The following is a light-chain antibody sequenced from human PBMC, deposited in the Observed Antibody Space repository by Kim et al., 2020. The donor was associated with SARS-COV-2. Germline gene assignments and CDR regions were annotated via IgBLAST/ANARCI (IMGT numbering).Light chain of an antibody. CDR2: YDT. Sequence: APGRTARITCGGYNIGDKGVHWYQQKPGLAPLLVIYYDTDRPSGIPERFSGSNSGNTATLTISRVEAGDEADYYCQLWDSGTDHVIFGGGTQLTVL. J-gene: IGLJ2*01. CDR1: NIGDKG. CDR3: QLWDSGTDHVI. V-gene: IGLV3-21*04.